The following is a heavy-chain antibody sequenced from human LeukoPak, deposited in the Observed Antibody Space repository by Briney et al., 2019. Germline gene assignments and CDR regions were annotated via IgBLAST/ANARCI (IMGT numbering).Heavy chain of an antibody. CDR2: IYYSGSA. D-gene: IGHD2/OR15-2a*01. CDR1: GGSISGYY. J-gene: IGHJ3*01. CDR3: ARHFRAFDV. Sequence: PSETLSLTCTVSGGSISGYYWSWIRQPPGKGLEYIGYIYYSGSANYNPSLKSRVTISVDTSKNQFSLKLSSATAADTAVYYCARHFRAFDVWGQGTMVTVSS. V-gene: IGHV4-59*08.